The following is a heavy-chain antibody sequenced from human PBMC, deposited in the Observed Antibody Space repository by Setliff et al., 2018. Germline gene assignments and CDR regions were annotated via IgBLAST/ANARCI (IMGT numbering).Heavy chain of an antibody. D-gene: IGHD2-2*01. CDR3: ARGRIGSTWTGDY. Sequence: ASVKVSCKASGYSFTDYYMHWVRQVPGRGLEWMGWINPKSGGTNYAQKFQGRVTMTSDTSTSTAYMELSGLRSDDTALYYCARGRIGSTWTGDYWGQGTLVTVSS. CDR2: INPKSGGT. V-gene: IGHV1-2*02. CDR1: GYSFTDYY. J-gene: IGHJ4*02.